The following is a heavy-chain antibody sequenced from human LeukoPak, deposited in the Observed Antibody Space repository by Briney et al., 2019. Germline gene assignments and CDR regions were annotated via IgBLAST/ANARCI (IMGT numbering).Heavy chain of an antibody. CDR2: ISGSGGST. J-gene: IGHJ4*02. CDR1: GFTFSSYA. Sequence: GGSLRLSCAASGFTFSSYAMGWVRQAPGKGLEWVSAISGSGGSTYYADSVKGRFTTSRDNSKNTLYLQMNSLRAEDTAVYYCAKDHLGVTTYVFDYWGQGTLVTVSS. V-gene: IGHV3-23*01. D-gene: IGHD4-17*01. CDR3: AKDHLGVTTYVFDY.